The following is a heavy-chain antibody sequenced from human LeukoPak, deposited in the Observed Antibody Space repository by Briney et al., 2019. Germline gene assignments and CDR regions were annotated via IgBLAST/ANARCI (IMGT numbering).Heavy chain of an antibody. Sequence: GGSLRLSCAASGFALSSYEMNWVRQAPGKGLEWVSYIGSIGRTIYYADSVKGRFTISRDNAKNSLYLQMNSLRAEDTAVYYCARGDYFDTSGFRGGYYYYGLDVWGQGTTVTVSS. CDR3: ARGDYFDTSGFRGGYYYYGLDV. V-gene: IGHV3-48*03. CDR2: IGSIGRTI. D-gene: IGHD3-22*01. J-gene: IGHJ6*02. CDR1: GFALSSYE.